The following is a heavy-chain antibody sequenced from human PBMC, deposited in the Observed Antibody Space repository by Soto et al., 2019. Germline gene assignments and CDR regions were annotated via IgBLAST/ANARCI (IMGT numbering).Heavy chain of an antibody. CDR2: INTDGSGT. Sequence: QPGGSLRLSCAASGFIFSSDWMHWVRQVPGGGLMWVSRINTDGSGTSYADSVKGRFTISRDNSKDTLYLQMNSLRAEDTAVYYCARDRPGEQHYFDFWGQGILVTLSS. CDR3: ARDRPGEQHYFDF. V-gene: IGHV3-74*01. CDR1: GFIFSSDW. J-gene: IGHJ4*01. D-gene: IGHD6-6*01.